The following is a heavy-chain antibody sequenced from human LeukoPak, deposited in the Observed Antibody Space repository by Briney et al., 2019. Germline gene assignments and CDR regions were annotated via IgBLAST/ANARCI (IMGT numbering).Heavy chain of an antibody. D-gene: IGHD3-22*01. CDR3: ARFLSLYYDDSSGYYFDY. V-gene: IGHV2-5*02. Sequence: SGPTLVKPTQTLTLTCTFSGFSLSTSGVGVGWIRQPPGKALEWLALIYWDDDKRYSPSLKSRLTITKDTSKNQVVLTMTNMDPVGTATYYCARFLSLYYDDSSGYYFDYWGQGTLVTVSS. J-gene: IGHJ4*02. CDR2: IYWDDDK. CDR1: GFSLSTSGVG.